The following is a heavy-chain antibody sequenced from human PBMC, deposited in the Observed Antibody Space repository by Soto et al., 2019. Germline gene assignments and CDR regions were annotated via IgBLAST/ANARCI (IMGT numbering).Heavy chain of an antibody. D-gene: IGHD3-3*01. J-gene: IGHJ6*02. Sequence: GGSLRLSCAASGFTFSSYWMSWVRQAPGKGLGWVANIKQDGSDKYYVDSVKGRFTISRDNAKNSLYLQMNSLRAEDTAVYYCAREAYDFWSGYYSWDAHYYYYGMDVWGQGTTVTVSS. CDR3: AREAYDFWSGYYSWDAHYYYYGMDV. CDR2: IKQDGSDK. CDR1: GFTFSSYW. V-gene: IGHV3-7*01.